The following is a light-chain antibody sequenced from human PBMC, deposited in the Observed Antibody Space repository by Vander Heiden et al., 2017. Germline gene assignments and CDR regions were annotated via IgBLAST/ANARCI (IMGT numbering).Light chain of an antibody. CDR1: GLSDRY. CDR3: QAWDRKTFVL. V-gene: IGLV3-1*01. J-gene: IGLJ3*02. CDR2: QDT. Sequence: PPSGCVSPGLAVSITCFGDGLSDRYVSWYQQSPGQSPLLVMYQDTKRPSGIPERFSGSNSGNTATLTISGTQPLDESVYYCQAWDRKTFVLFGGGTKLAVL.